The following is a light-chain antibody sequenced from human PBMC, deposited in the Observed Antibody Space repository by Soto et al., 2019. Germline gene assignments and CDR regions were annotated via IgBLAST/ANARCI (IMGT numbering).Light chain of an antibody. Sequence: LTLPPSGFGTPGQRVTISCSGSSSNIGSNYVYWYQHLPGTAPKLLIYSNNQRPSGVPDRFSGSKSGTSASLAISGLRSEDEADYSCAAWDGSLSGHVFGTGTKVTVL. J-gene: IGLJ1*01. CDR1: SSNIGSNY. CDR3: AAWDGSLSGHV. V-gene: IGLV1-47*02. CDR2: SNN.